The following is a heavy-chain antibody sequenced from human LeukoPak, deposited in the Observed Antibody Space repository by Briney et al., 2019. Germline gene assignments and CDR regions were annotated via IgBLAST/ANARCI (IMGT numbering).Heavy chain of an antibody. Sequence: PGRSLRLSCAASGFTFSSYAMHWVRQAPGKGLEWVAVISYDGSNKYYADSVKGRFTISRDNSKNTLYLQMNSLRAEDTAVYYCARALAVAGPFDYWGQGTLVTVSS. CDR1: GFTFSSYA. D-gene: IGHD6-19*01. V-gene: IGHV3-30-3*01. CDR3: ARALAVAGPFDY. J-gene: IGHJ4*02. CDR2: ISYDGSNK.